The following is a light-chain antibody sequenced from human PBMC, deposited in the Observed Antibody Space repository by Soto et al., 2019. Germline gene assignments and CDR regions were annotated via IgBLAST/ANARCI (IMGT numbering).Light chain of an antibody. CDR2: AIT. J-gene: IGLJ1*01. CDR3: CSYTPTTTPV. V-gene: IGLV2-14*03. CDR1: SSDVGGNNF. Sequence: SVRTQPASVSSSPGHSIAFSCTRTSSDVGGNNFVSWYQQHPDKAPKLLIYAITNRPSGVSGRFSGSKSGSTASLTISGLQAEDEADSYCCSYTPTTTPVFGTGTKVTVL.